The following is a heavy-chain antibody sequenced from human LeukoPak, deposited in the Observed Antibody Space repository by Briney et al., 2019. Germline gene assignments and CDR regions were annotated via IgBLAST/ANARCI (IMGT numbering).Heavy chain of an antibody. Sequence: GGSLRLSCAASGFTVSSTYMSWVRQAPGKGLEWVSAIYRDGGTNYADPVRGRFNISRDNSKNTLYLQMSSLRAEDTAVYYCASLYSSSSDYWGQGTLVTVSS. D-gene: IGHD6-6*01. CDR2: IYRDGGT. CDR1: GFTVSSTY. V-gene: IGHV3-66*01. J-gene: IGHJ4*02. CDR3: ASLYSSSSDY.